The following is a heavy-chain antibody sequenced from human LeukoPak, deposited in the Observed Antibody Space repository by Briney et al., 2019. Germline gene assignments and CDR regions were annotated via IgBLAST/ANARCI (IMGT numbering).Heavy chain of an antibody. J-gene: IGHJ4*02. CDR1: GGSINGYS. CDR3: ARDLLYYYDSSATDY. Sequence: KPSETLSLTCTVSGGSINGYSWTWIRQPPGKGLEWIGYMYYSGSTNYNPSLKSRVTISVDTSKNQFSLKLRSVTAADTAVYYCARDLLYYYDSSATDYWGQGTLVTVSS. V-gene: IGHV4-59*01. CDR2: MYYSGST. D-gene: IGHD3-22*01.